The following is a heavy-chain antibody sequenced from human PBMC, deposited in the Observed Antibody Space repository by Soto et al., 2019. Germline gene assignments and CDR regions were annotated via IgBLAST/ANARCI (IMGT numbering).Heavy chain of an antibody. CDR2: VSPGNANP. D-gene: IGHD2-21*02. V-gene: IGHV1-8*01. CDR3: EVTTGF. CDR1: GYTFTAYE. J-gene: IGHJ4*02. Sequence: QVQVVQSRAEVKKLGASVKVPCKTSGYTFTAYEIIWVGKATGQGLEWMGWVSPGNANPGYAPQFQGRVTMTSDTSISTVYMQLNSLTSEDTAVYLCEVTTGFWGQGTKITVSS.